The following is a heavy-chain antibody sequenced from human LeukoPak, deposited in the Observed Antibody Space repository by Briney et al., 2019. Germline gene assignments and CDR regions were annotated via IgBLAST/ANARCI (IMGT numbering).Heavy chain of an antibody. CDR2: ISGSGGRT. J-gene: IGHJ5*02. CDR1: GFSFSSNS. D-gene: IGHD1-26*01. CDR3: GKDSYVGVNWFDP. Sequence: GGSLRLSCAASGFSFSSNSMSWVRQAPGKGLEWVSAISGSGGRTFYADSVKGRFTISRDNSKNIVYLEMNSLRVEDTAVYYCGKDSYVGVNWFDPRGQGTLVTVSS. V-gene: IGHV3-23*01.